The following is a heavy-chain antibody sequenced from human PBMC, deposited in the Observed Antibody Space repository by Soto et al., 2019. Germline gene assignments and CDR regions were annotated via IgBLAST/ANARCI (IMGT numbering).Heavy chain of an antibody. Sequence: EVQLLESGGGLVQPGGSLRLSCAASGFSFSNYAMSWVRQAPGKGLEWVSAISGSDDSTYYADSVKGRFTISRDNSKNTLYLQKNSLRAEDTAVYFCARDPGYCSSTSCPRDYFDYWGQGTLVTVSS. CDR3: ARDPGYCSSTSCPRDYFDY. CDR2: ISGSDDST. D-gene: IGHD2-2*01. CDR1: GFSFSNYA. V-gene: IGHV3-23*01. J-gene: IGHJ4*02.